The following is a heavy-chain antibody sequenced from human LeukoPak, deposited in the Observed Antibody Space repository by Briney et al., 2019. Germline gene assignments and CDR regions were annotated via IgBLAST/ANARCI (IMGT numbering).Heavy chain of an antibody. J-gene: IGHJ4*02. CDR1: GFTFSSYA. Sequence: GGSLRLSCSASGFTFSSYAMHWVRQAPGKGLEYVSGINSDDDSTSYANSLKDRFTIFRDNSKNTLYLQMSSLKTEDTAVYYCVKDRGGITRDFDYWGQGTLVTVSS. V-gene: IGHV3-64D*06. CDR3: VKDRGGITRDFDY. D-gene: IGHD1/OR15-1a*01. CDR2: INSDDDST.